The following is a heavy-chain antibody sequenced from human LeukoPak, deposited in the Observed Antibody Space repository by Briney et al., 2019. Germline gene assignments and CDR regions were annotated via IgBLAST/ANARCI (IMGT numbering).Heavy chain of an antibody. V-gene: IGHV4-59*01. Sequence: SETLSLTCTVSGDSISSYYWSWIRQRPGKGLEWIGYIYYSGSTNYNPSLKSRVTISVDTSKNQFSLNLSSVTAADTAAYYCARGRGWLVLWGQGTLVSVSS. D-gene: IGHD6-19*01. CDR1: GDSISSYY. CDR2: IYYSGST. CDR3: ARGRGWLVL. J-gene: IGHJ4*02.